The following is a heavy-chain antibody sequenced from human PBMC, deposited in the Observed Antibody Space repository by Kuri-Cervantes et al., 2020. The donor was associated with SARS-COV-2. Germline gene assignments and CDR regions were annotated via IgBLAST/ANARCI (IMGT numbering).Heavy chain of an antibody. D-gene: IGHD1-26*01. V-gene: IGHV4-61*01. Sequence: ESLKISCTVSGASIRTDYYYWTWIRQPPGKGLEWIGYIYHNGGSNYSPSLKSRVTILVDTSKNQFSLRLTSVTPADTAIYYCARGTWATNCFDPWGQGTRVTVSS. CDR1: GASIRTDYYY. CDR3: ARGTWATNCFDP. CDR2: IYHNGGS. J-gene: IGHJ5*02.